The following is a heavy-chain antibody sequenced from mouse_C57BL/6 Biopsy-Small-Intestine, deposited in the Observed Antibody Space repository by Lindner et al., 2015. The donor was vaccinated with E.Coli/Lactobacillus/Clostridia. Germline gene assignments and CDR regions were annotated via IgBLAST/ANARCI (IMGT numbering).Heavy chain of an antibody. J-gene: IGHJ4*01. Sequence: VQLQESGGGLVKPGGPLKLSCAASGFTFSDYGMHWVRQAPEKGLEWVAYISSGSSTIYYADTVKGRFTISRDNAKNTLFLQMTSLRSEDTAMYYCARWLLLYYAMDYWGQGTSVTVSS. CDR3: ARWLLLYYAMDY. V-gene: IGHV5-17*01. CDR1: GFTFSDYG. D-gene: IGHD2-3*01. CDR2: ISSGSSTI.